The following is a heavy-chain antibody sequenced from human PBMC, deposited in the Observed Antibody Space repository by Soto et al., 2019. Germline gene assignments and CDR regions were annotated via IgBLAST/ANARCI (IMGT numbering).Heavy chain of an antibody. CDR3: ARDRYGDPYYYYGMDV. CDR2: IDWDDDK. Sequence: SGPTLGNPTQTLTLTCTFSGFSLSTSGMCVSWIRQPPGKALEWLALIDWDDDKYYSTSLKTRLTISKDTSKNQVVLTMTNMDPVDTATYYCARDRYGDPYYYYGMDVWGQGTTVTVSS. J-gene: IGHJ6*02. D-gene: IGHD4-17*01. V-gene: IGHV2-70*01. CDR1: GFSLSTSGMC.